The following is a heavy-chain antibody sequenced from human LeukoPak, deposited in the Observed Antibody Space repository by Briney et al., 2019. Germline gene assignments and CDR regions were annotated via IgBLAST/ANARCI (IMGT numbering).Heavy chain of an antibody. CDR1: GGSISSHY. CDR2: IYYSGST. Sequence: PSETLSLTCTVSGGSISSHYWSWIRQPPGKGLEWIGYIYYSGSTNYNPSLKSRVTISVDTSKNQFSLKLSSVTAADTAVYYCARAHVRALDYWGQGTLVTVSS. CDR3: ARAHVRALDY. D-gene: IGHD3-16*01. J-gene: IGHJ4*02. V-gene: IGHV4-59*11.